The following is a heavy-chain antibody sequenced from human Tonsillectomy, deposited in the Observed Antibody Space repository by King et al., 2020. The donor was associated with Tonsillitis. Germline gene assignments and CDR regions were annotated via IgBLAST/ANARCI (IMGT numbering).Heavy chain of an antibody. CDR3: NTSPPSKSSLIS. V-gene: IGHV3-15*01. Sequence: VQLVESGGGLVKPGGSLRLSCAASGFSFSNAWMSWVRQAPGKGLEWVGRVKSTTYGGTTDYAAPVKGRFSISRDDSKNTLYLQLNSLTTEDSAVYYCNTSPPSKSSLISWGQGTLVTVSS. D-gene: IGHD1-26*01. CDR1: GFSFSNAW. CDR2: VKSTTYGGTT. J-gene: IGHJ5*02.